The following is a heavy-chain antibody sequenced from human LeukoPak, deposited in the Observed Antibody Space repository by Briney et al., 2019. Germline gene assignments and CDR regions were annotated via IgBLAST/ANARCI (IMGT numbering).Heavy chain of an antibody. Sequence: PGGSLRLSCAASGFTFSSYWMTWVRQVPGKGLEWAANIKQDGSEKYYVDSVKGRFTISRDNAKNSLYLQMNSLRAEDTAVYYCAREVLGYSFADGFVSWGQGTLVTVSS. D-gene: IGHD5-18*01. CDR3: AREVLGYSFADGFVS. V-gene: IGHV3-7*01. CDR1: GFTFSSYW. J-gene: IGHJ1*01. CDR2: IKQDGSEK.